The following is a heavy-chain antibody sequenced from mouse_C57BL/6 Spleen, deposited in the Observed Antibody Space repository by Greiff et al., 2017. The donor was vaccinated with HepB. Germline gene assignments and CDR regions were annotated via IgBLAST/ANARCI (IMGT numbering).Heavy chain of an antibody. D-gene: IGHD1-2*01. Sequence: VQLQQSGAELVRPGSSVKLSCKASGYTFTSYWMDWVKQRPGQGLEWIGNIYPSDSETHYNQKFKDKATLTVDKSSSTAYMQTSSLTSEDSSVYYCASVITTVPYFDYWGQGTTLTVSS. CDR3: ASVITTVPYFDY. CDR1: GYTFTSYW. V-gene: IGHV1-61*01. J-gene: IGHJ2*01. CDR2: IYPSDSET.